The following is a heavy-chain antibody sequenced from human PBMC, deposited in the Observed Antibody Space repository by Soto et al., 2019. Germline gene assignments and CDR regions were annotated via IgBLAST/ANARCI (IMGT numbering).Heavy chain of an antibody. V-gene: IGHV3-30-3*01. J-gene: IGHJ4*02. CDR2: ISYDGSNK. CDR3: AREGLDFWSGYYKGGGSYDY. CDR1: GFTFSSYA. D-gene: IGHD3-3*01. Sequence: QVQLVESGGGVVQPGRSLRLSCAASGFTFSSYAMHWVRQAPGKGLEWVAVISYDGSNKYYADSVKGRFTISRDNSKNTXYXXMNSVRAEDTAVYYCAREGLDFWSGYYKGGGSYDYWGQGTLVTVSS.